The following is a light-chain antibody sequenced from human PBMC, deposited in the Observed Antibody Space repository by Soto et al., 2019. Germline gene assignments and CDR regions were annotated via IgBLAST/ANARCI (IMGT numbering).Light chain of an antibody. CDR3: QQYNSYPYS. Sequence: DIQMTQSPSTLSASVGDIVTITCRASQTISSWLAWYQQKPGKAPKFLIYKASSLESGAPPRSSATGYGTGFTLAISSLQTDDVATYYGQQYNSYPYSSGHGTMLEIK. CDR2: KAS. CDR1: QTISSW. V-gene: IGKV1-5*03. J-gene: IGKJ2*01.